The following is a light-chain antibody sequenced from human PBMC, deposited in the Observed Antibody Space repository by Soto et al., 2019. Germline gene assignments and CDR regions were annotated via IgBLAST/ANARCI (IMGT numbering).Light chain of an antibody. Sequence: QSALTQPTSASGSPGQSVTISCTGTRSDVGGYNYVSWYQQHPGKAPKLMIYEVSKRPSGVPDRFSGSKSGNTASLTVSGLQAEDEADYYCSSYAGSNNFVVFGGGTKLTVL. CDR1: RSDVGGYNY. CDR2: EVS. CDR3: SSYAGSNNFVV. J-gene: IGLJ2*01. V-gene: IGLV2-8*01.